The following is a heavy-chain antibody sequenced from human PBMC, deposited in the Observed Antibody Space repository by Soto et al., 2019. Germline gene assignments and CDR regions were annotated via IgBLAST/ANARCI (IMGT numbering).Heavy chain of an antibody. D-gene: IGHD1-26*01. V-gene: IGHV3-23*01. CDR2: FRGDFVST. Sequence: GSLRLSCAASGFTFNNHATHWVRQAPGAGLEWVSGFRGDFVSTSYADSVKGRFTISRDNSKNTLFLQMNSLRAEDTAIYYCAKEGRVGVEGFDFWGQGXLVTVPS. CDR3: AKEGRVGVEGFDF. J-gene: IGHJ4*02. CDR1: GFTFNNHA.